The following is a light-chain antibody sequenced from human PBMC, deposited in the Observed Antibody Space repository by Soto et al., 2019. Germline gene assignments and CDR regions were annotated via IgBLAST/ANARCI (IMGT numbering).Light chain of an antibody. Sequence: QLVLTQPPSVSGAPGQRITISCTGNSSNIGAGFDVHWYQQLPGTAPKLLIFTNTNRPSGVPDRFSGSKSGTSASLAITGLQAGDEADYHCQSYDRSLGGVVFGGGTKLTVL. CDR1: SSNIGAGFD. CDR2: TNT. V-gene: IGLV1-40*01. CDR3: QSYDRSLGGVV. J-gene: IGLJ3*02.